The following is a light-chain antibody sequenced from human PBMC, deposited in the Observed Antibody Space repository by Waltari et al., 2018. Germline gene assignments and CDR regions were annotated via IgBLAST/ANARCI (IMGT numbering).Light chain of an antibody. CDR3: QKYGSSVLYT. CDR1: QSLTKRY. J-gene: IGKJ2*01. V-gene: IGKV3-20*01. CDR2: GAS. Sequence: VLTQSPDTLSLSPGERATLSCRASQSLTKRYLAWYQQKPGRAPRLLISGASRRAAGIPDRVSGSGSGTDFTLTISRLEPEDFAVYYCQKYGSSVLYTFGQGTKLEIK.